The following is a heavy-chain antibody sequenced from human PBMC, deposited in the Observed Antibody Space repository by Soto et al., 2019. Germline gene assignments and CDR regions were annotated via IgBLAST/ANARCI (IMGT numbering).Heavy chain of an antibody. V-gene: IGHV3-23*01. CDR2: IIGSGDST. CDR3: VNDRAFRTVAGTDH. D-gene: IGHD6-19*01. CDR1: GFTFRSYG. Sequence: EVRLLESGGGLVQPGGSLRLSCTVSGFTFRSYGMNWVRQAPGGGLEWVSNIIGSGDSTYYADSVKGRFTISRDNSQNTLFLQMDSLRVEDTATYYCVNDRAFRTVAGTDHWGQGTLVTVSS. J-gene: IGHJ4*02.